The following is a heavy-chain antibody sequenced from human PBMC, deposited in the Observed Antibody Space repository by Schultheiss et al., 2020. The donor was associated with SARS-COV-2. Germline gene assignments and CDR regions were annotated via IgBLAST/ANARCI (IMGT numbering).Heavy chain of an antibody. D-gene: IGHD3-22*01. CDR1: GFTFSDYY. Sequence: GESLKISCAASGFTFSDYYMSWIRQAPGKGLEWVSYISSSGSTIYYADSVKGRFTISRDNAKNSVYLQMNSLRGEDTAVYYCARGYGYYDSSGYPEYFHHWGQGTLVTVSS. CDR3: ARGYGYYDSSGYPEYFHH. CDR2: ISSSGSTI. V-gene: IGHV3-11*04. J-gene: IGHJ1*01.